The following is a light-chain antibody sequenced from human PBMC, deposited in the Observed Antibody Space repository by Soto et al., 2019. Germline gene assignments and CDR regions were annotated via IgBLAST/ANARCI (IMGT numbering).Light chain of an antibody. CDR2: GAS. J-gene: IGKJ1*01. CDR3: QQRSNWPT. V-gene: IGKV3D-20*02. Sequence: IVLTQSRGTLSLSPGETSTLSCRALQTVSSTYLAWYQHKPGRAPRLLIDGASSRAAGIPDRFSGSGSGTDFTLTISSLEPEDSAVYYCQQRSNWPTFGQGTKVDIK. CDR1: QTVSSTY.